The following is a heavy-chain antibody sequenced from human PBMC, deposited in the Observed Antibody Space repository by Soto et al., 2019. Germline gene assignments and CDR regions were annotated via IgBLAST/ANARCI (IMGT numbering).Heavy chain of an antibody. CDR2: ISAYNGNT. CDR1: GYTFTSYG. Sequence: ASVKVSCKAPGYTFTSYGISWVRQAPGQGLEWMGWISAYNGNTNYAQKLQGRVTMTTDTSTSTAYMELRSLRSDDTAVYYCARGYDFWSGPENFDYWGQGTLVTVSS. J-gene: IGHJ4*02. CDR3: ARGYDFWSGPENFDY. D-gene: IGHD3-3*01. V-gene: IGHV1-18*01.